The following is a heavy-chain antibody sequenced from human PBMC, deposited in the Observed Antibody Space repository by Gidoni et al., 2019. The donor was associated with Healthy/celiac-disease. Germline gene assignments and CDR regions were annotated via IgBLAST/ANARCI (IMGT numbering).Heavy chain of an antibody. CDR3: ARLTIFGVVGELTEFDP. J-gene: IGHJ5*02. Sequence: QVQLVQSGAEVKKPGASVKVSCKASGYTFTSYYMHWVRQAPGQGLEWMGIINPSGGSTSYAQKFQGRVTMTRDTSTSTVYMELSSLRSEDTAVYYCARLTIFGVVGELTEFDPWGQGTLVTVSS. CDR2: INPSGGST. V-gene: IGHV1-46*01. CDR1: GYTFTSYY. D-gene: IGHD3-3*01.